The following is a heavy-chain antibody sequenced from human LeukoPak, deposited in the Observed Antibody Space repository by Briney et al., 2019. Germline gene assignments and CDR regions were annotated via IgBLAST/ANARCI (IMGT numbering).Heavy chain of an antibody. CDR2: INHSGST. V-gene: IGHV4-34*01. J-gene: IGHJ3*02. CDR3: ASYYYDSADAFDI. Sequence: SETLSLTCAVYGGSFSGYYWSWIRQPPGKGLEWIGEINHSGSTNYNPSLKSRVTISVDTSKNQFSLKLSSVTAADTAVYYGASYYYDSADAFDIWGQGTMVTVSS. CDR1: GGSFSGYY. D-gene: IGHD3-22*01.